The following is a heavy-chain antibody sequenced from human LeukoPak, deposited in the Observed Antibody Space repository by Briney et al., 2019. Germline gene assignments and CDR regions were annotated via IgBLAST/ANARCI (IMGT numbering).Heavy chain of an antibody. Sequence: NPSETLSLTCTVSGDSISSYSWSWIRQPPGKGLEWIGYIYYSGSTNYNPSLKSRVTISVDTSKNQFSLKLSSVTAADTAVYYCARSRPPHVSSSVDYWGQGTLVTVSS. V-gene: IGHV4-59*01. CDR1: GDSISSYS. CDR2: IYYSGST. D-gene: IGHD6-13*01. J-gene: IGHJ4*02. CDR3: ARSRPPHVSSSVDY.